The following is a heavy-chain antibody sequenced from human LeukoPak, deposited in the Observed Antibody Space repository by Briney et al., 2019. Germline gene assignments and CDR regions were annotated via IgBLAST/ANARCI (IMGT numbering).Heavy chain of an antibody. J-gene: IGHJ4*02. CDR1: GFTFSSYS. D-gene: IGHD2-15*01. Sequence: PGGSLRLSCAASGFTFSSYSMNWVRQAPGKGLEWVSSISSSSSYIYYADSVKGRFTISRDNAKNSLYLQMNSLRAEDTAVYYCARDPPFRNCSGGSCYPDYWGQGTLVTVSS. CDR2: ISSSSSYI. CDR3: ARDPPFRNCSGGSCYPDY. V-gene: IGHV3-21*01.